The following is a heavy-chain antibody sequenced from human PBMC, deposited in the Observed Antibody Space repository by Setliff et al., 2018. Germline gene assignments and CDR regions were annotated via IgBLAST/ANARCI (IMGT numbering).Heavy chain of an antibody. V-gene: IGHV1-69*05. CDR1: GGTFSSYG. D-gene: IGHD5-18*01. J-gene: IGHJ4*02. Sequence: SVKVSCKASGGTFSSYGISWVRQAPGQGLEWMGGTIPMFGTTDYARKFQGRVTIITDESTNTAYMELRSLGSDDTAVYYCATFRGYTYGYDYWGQGTLVTVSS. CDR2: TIPMFGTT. CDR3: ATFRGYTYGYDY.